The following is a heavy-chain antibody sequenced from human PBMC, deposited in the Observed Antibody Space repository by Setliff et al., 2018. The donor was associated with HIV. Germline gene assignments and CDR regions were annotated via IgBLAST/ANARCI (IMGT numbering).Heavy chain of an antibody. CDR2: IIPIFGTA. D-gene: IGHD2-2*01. V-gene: IGHV1-69*13. J-gene: IGHJ3*02. Sequence: SVKVSCKASGGTFGSYAISWVRQAPGQGLQWMGGIIPIFGTANYAQKFQGRVTITADESTSTAYMELSSLRSEDTAVYYCARDIGYCSSTGCYHAFDIWGQGTMVTVSS. CDR1: GGTFGSYA. CDR3: ARDIGYCSSTGCYHAFDI.